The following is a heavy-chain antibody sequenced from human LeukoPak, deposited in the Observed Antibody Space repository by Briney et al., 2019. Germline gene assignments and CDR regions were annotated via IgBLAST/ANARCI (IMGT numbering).Heavy chain of an antibody. D-gene: IGHD3-10*01. Sequence: ASVKVSCKASGYTFTGYYMHWVRQAPGQGPEWMGWINPSSGGTNYAQKFQGRVTMTRDTSISTAYMELSRLRSDDTAVYYCARDPSGGELLFNYWGQGTLVTVSS. CDR3: ARDPSGGELLFNY. J-gene: IGHJ4*02. V-gene: IGHV1-2*02. CDR1: GYTFTGYY. CDR2: INPSSGGT.